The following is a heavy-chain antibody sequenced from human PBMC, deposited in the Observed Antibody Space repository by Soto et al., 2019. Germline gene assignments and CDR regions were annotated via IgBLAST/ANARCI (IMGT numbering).Heavy chain of an antibody. J-gene: IGHJ4*02. CDR1: GFTCSSYA. CDR3: ARATGADKEDY. Sequence: GRSLRLSCAASGFTCSSYAMSWVRQAPGKGLEWVSAISGSGGSTYYADSVKGRFTISRDNAKNSLYLQMNSLRAEDTAVYYCARATGADKEDYWGQGTLVPVSS. D-gene: IGHD3-10*01. CDR2: ISGSGGST. V-gene: IGHV3-23*01.